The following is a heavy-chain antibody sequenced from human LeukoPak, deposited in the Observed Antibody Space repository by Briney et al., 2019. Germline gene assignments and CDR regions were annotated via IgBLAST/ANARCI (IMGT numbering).Heavy chain of an antibody. J-gene: IGHJ6*02. CDR1: GFTFSSYG. Sequence: GRSLRLSCAASGFTFSSYGMHWVRQAPGKGLEWVAVIWYDGSNKYYADSVKGRFTISRDNSKNTLYLQMNSLRAEDTAVYYCAKKLHYEGGYYYYGMDVWGQGTTVTVSS. CDR2: IWYDGSNK. V-gene: IGHV3-33*06. D-gene: IGHD4-17*01. CDR3: AKKLHYEGGYYYYGMDV.